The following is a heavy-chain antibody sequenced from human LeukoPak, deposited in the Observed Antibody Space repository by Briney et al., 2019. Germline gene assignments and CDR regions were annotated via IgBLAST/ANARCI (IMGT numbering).Heavy chain of an antibody. V-gene: IGHV4-31*03. Sequence: KPSETLSLTCTVSGGSISSGGYYWSWIRQHPGKGLEWIGYIYYSGSTYYNPSLKSRVTISVDTSKNQFSLKLSSVTAADTAVYYCAREPYVDTAMVTEGDYWGQGTLVTVSS. CDR1: GGSISSGGYY. CDR3: AREPYVDTAMVTEGDY. D-gene: IGHD5-18*01. J-gene: IGHJ4*02. CDR2: IYYSGST.